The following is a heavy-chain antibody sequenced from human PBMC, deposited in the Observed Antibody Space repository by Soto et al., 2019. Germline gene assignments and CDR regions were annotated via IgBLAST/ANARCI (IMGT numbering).Heavy chain of an antibody. D-gene: IGHD6-13*01. CDR1: GFTFSSYA. CDR3: ARGQLVRLYYFDY. V-gene: IGHV3-30-3*01. Sequence: GGSLRLSCAASGFTFSSYAMHWVRQAPGKGLECVAVISYDGSNKYYADSVKGRFTISRDNSKNTLYLQMNSLRAEDTAVYYCARGQLVRLYYFDYWGQGTLVTVSS. CDR2: ISYDGSNK. J-gene: IGHJ4*02.